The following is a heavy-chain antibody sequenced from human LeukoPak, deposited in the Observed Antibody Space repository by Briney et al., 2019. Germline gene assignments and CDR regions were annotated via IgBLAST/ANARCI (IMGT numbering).Heavy chain of an antibody. CDR1: GFTFSRYW. CDR3: ARYVAALDY. CDR2: IKGDGSKI. V-gene: IGHV3-7*05. D-gene: IGHD6-25*01. J-gene: IGHJ4*02. Sequence: GGSLRLSCAASGFTFSRYWMAWVRQAPGKGLEWVASIKGDGSKIYYVNSVKGRFTISRDNAKNSLSLQMNSLRAEDTAVYYCARYVAALDYWGQGTLVTVSS.